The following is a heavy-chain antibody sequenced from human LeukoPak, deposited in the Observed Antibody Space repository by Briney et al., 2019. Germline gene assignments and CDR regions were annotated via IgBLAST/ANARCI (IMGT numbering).Heavy chain of an antibody. J-gene: IGHJ4*02. CDR2: ISGSGGTT. CDR3: ARDLGQVDY. CDR1: GFTFSSYA. V-gene: IGHV3-23*01. Sequence: PGGSLRLSCAASGFTFSSYAMSWVRQAPGKGLEWVSAISGSGGTTHYADSVKGRFTISRDNSKNTLYLQMSGLRAEDTAVYYCARDLGQVDYWGQGTLVTVSS.